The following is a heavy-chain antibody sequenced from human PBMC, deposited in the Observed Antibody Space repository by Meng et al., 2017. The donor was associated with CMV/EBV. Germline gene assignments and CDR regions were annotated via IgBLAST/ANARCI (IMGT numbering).Heavy chain of an antibody. CDR2: IYSGGST. J-gene: IGHJ3*02. CDR1: GFTVSNTY. Sequence: GESLKISCAASGFTVSNTYMSWVRQSPGRGLEWVSVIYSGGSTYYADSVKGRFTISRDNSTNTLYLQMNSLRAEDTAVYYCARVRGGRSYYYDSSGYYTAYRLCAFDIWGQGTMVTVSS. V-gene: IGHV3-66*02. CDR3: ARVRGGRSYYYDSSGYYTAYRLCAFDI. D-gene: IGHD3-22*01.